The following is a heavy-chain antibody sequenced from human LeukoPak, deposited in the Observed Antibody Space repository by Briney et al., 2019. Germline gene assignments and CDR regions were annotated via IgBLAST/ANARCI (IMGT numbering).Heavy chain of an antibody. Sequence: GGSLRLSCTASGFTFGDYDMNWVRQAPGKGLEWVGFIRSKTYGGTTEYAASVKGRFTISRDDSKSIAYLQMNSLKTEDTAVYYCTRDYGTSSSVYYFDHWGQGILVTVSS. CDR1: GFTFGDYD. CDR2: IRSKTYGGTT. V-gene: IGHV3-49*04. D-gene: IGHD6-6*01. CDR3: TRDYGTSSSVYYFDH. J-gene: IGHJ4*02.